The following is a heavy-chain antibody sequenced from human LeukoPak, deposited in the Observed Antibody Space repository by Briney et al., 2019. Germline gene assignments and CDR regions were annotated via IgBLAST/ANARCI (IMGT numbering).Heavy chain of an antibody. CDR1: GGSISSGSYY. D-gene: IGHD3-22*01. Sequence: SETLSLTCTVSGGSISSGSYYWSWLRQPAGTGLEWIGRIYTSGSTNYNPSLKCRVTISVDTSKNQFSLKLSSVTAADTAVYYCARDAYYYDSSDTFDIWGQGTMVTVSS. J-gene: IGHJ3*02. CDR3: ARDAYYYDSSDTFDI. CDR2: IYTSGST. V-gene: IGHV4-61*02.